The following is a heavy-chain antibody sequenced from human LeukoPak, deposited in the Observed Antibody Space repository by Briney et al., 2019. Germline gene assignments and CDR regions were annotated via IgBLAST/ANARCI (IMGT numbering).Heavy chain of an antibody. CDR1: GYTFTSYY. CDR2: INPNSGGT. V-gene: IGHV1-2*02. Sequence: ASVKVSCKASGYTFTSYYMHWVRQAPGQGLEWMGWINPNSGGTNYAQKFQGRVTMTRDTSISTAYMELSRLRSDDTAVYYCARDRVTGPIDYWGQGTLVIVSS. CDR3: ARDRVTGPIDY. J-gene: IGHJ4*02. D-gene: IGHD3-10*01.